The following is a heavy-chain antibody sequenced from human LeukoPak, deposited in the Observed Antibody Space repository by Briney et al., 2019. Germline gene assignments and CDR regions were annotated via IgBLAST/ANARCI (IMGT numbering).Heavy chain of an antibody. Sequence: PGGSLRLSCAASGFTFSDYYMSWIRQAPGKGLEWVSYISSSGSTIYYADSVKGRFTISRDNSKNTLYLQMNSLRAEDTAVYYCAKDVRQQLEACFDYWGQGTLVTVSS. CDR1: GFTFSDYY. V-gene: IGHV3-11*01. CDR3: AKDVRQQLEACFDY. CDR2: ISSSGSTI. D-gene: IGHD6-13*01. J-gene: IGHJ4*02.